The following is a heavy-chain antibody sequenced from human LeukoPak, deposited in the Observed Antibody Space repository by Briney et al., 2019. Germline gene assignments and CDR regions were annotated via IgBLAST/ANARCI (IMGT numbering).Heavy chain of an antibody. J-gene: IGHJ4*02. CDR3: ARENSWSYREFDY. D-gene: IGHD1-26*01. CDR2: IYNSAGT. Sequence: SDTLSLMHSLWGRPHRRYYWRWMRQPAAGGLEWIVRIYNSAGTTYNDPLKSRVSMTVVTSKNQFSLKLITVTAADAAVFYCARENSWSYREFDYWGQGTLVTVSS. CDR1: GRPHRRYY. V-gene: IGHV4-4*07.